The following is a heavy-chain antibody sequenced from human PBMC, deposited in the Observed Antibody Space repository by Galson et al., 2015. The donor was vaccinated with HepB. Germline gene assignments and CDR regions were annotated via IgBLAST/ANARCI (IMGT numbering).Heavy chain of an antibody. D-gene: IGHD4-17*01. CDR2: IYYSGGT. Sequence: ETLSLTCTVSGGSISSYYWSWIRQPPGKGLEWIGYIYYSGGTNYNPSLKSRVTISVDTSKNQFSLKLSSVTAADAAVYYCARGELYGDTHFDYWGQGTLVTVSS. CDR3: ARGELYGDTHFDY. V-gene: IGHV4-59*01. J-gene: IGHJ4*02. CDR1: GGSISSYY.